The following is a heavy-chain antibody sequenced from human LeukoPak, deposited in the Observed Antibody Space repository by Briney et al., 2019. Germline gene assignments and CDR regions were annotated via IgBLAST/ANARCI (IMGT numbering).Heavy chain of an antibody. D-gene: IGHD2-15*01. CDR2: IIPIFGTA. J-gene: IGHJ4*02. CDR3: GRKAGDCGGGSCYSINY. V-gene: IGHV1-69*05. Sequence: SVKVSRKAFGGSFSSEAISWVRQAPGQGLEWMGGIIPIFGTANYAQKFQGRVTITTDESTSTAYMEVSSLRSEDTAVYYCGRKAGDCGGGSCYSINYWGQGTLVTVSS. CDR1: GGSFSSEA.